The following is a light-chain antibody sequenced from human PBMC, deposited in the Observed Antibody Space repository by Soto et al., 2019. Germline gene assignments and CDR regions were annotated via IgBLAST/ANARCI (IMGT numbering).Light chain of an antibody. V-gene: IGKV3-11*01. J-gene: IGKJ5*01. CDR1: QSVSTY. CDR2: DAS. CDR3: QQRSIWPPIT. Sequence: EILMTQSPATLSVSPGERATLSCRASQSVSTYLAWYQQKPGQAPRLLIYDASNRATGIPARFSGSGSGTDFTLTISSLEPEDFAVYYCQQRSIWPPITFGQGTRLEIK.